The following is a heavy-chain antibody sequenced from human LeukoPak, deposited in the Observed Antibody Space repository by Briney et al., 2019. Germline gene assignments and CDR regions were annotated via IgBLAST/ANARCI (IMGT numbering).Heavy chain of an antibody. CDR1: GFTFSSYE. Sequence: GGSLRLSCAASGFTFSSYEMNWVRQAPGKGLEWVANIKQDGSEKYYMDSVKGRFTISRDNAKNSLYLQMNSLRAEDTAVYYCARASPYSIVVGYYFDYWGQGTLVTVSS. CDR2: IKQDGSEK. V-gene: IGHV3-7*03. D-gene: IGHD3-22*01. CDR3: ARASPYSIVVGYYFDY. J-gene: IGHJ4*02.